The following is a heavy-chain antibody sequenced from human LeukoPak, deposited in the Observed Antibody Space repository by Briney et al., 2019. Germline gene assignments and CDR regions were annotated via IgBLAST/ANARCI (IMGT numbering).Heavy chain of an antibody. CDR2: ISAYNGNT. CDR1: GYTLTSYD. D-gene: IGHD2-15*01. J-gene: IGHJ4*02. V-gene: IGHV1-18*01. Sequence: ASVKVSCKASGYTLTSYDINWVRQATGQGLEWMGWISAYNGNTNYAQKLQGRVTMTTDTSTNTAYMELRSLRSDDTAVYYCARDGGDIVVVVAATNVFDYWGQGTLVTVSS. CDR3: ARDGGDIVVVVAATNVFDY.